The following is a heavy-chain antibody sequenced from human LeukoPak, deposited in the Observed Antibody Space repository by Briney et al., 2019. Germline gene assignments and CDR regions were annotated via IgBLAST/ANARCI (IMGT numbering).Heavy chain of an antibody. CDR3: ARAFGYYYDSSGYSDY. Sequence: ASVKVSCKAPGGTFSSYAISWVRQAPGQGLEWMGRIIPILGIANYAQKFQGRVTITADKSTSTAYMELSSLRSEDTAVYYCARAFGYYYDSSGYSDYWGQGTLVTVSS. J-gene: IGHJ4*02. CDR2: IIPILGIA. CDR1: GGTFSSYA. D-gene: IGHD3-22*01. V-gene: IGHV1-69*04.